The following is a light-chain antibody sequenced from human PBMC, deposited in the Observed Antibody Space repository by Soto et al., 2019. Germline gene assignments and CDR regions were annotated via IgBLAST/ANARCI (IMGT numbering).Light chain of an antibody. CDR3: QQYGSSPPFT. Sequence: EIVLTQSPGTLSLSPGDRATLSCRASQSINTRHLAWYQQKPGQAPRLLIYGASRRASGIADRFSGSGSGTDFTLTISRLEPEDFAVYYCQQYGSSPPFTFGPGTKVDIK. CDR1: QSINTRH. J-gene: IGKJ3*01. V-gene: IGKV3-20*01. CDR2: GAS.